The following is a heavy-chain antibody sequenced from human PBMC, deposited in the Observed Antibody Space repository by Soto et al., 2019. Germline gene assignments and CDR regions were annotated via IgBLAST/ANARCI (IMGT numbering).Heavy chain of an antibody. CDR1: GFTFSSYA. J-gene: IGHJ5*02. Sequence: GGSLRLSCAASGFTFSSYAMSWVRQAPGKGLEWVSAISGSGGSTYYADSVKGRFTISRDNSKNTPYLQMNSLRAEDTAVYYCAKHAPAAIRRDNWFDPWGQGTLVTVSS. D-gene: IGHD2-2*02. CDR3: AKHAPAAIRRDNWFDP. CDR2: ISGSGGST. V-gene: IGHV3-23*01.